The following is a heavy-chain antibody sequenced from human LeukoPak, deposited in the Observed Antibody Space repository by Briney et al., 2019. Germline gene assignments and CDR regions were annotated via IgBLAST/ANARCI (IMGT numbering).Heavy chain of an antibody. CDR3: AYRNNFEY. Sequence: GGSLRLSCAASGFSLSGHWMNWVRQPPGKGLEWVANIKAGGSEKYYVDSVKGRFTISRDDAKRTVDLQMDNLRAEDTAIYYCAYRNNFEYWGQGALVTVSS. CDR1: GFSLSGHW. J-gene: IGHJ4*02. CDR2: IKAGGSEK. D-gene: IGHD1-26*01. V-gene: IGHV3-7*05.